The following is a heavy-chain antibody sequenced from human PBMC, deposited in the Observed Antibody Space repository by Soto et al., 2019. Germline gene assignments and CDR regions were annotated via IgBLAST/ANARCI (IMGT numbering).Heavy chain of an antibody. Sequence: ASVKVSCKASGYTFTSYGISWVLQAPGQGLEWMGWISAYNGNTNYAQKLQGRVTMTTDTSTSTAYMELRSLRSDDTAVYYCARDREQWLVGVRWFDPWGQGTLVTVSS. CDR3: ARDREQWLVGVRWFDP. J-gene: IGHJ5*02. V-gene: IGHV1-18*04. CDR2: ISAYNGNT. D-gene: IGHD6-19*01. CDR1: GYTFTSYG.